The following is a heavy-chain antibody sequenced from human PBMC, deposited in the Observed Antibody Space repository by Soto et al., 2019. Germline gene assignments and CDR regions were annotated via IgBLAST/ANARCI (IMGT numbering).Heavy chain of an antibody. CDR1: GFTFSSYG. CDR2: ISYDGSNK. D-gene: IGHD5-18*01. CDR3: AKGGYSPFDY. Sequence: GGSLRLSCAASGFTFSSYGMHWVRQAPGKGLEWVAVISYDGSNKYYADSVKGRFTISRDNSKNTLYLQMNRLRAEDTAVYYCAKGGYSPFDYWGQGTLVTVSS. V-gene: IGHV3-30*18. J-gene: IGHJ4*02.